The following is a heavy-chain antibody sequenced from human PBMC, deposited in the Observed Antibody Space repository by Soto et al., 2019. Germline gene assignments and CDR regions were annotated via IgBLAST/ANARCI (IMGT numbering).Heavy chain of an antibody. D-gene: IGHD6-13*01. Sequence: QVQLVESGGGVVQPGRSLRLSCAASGFTFSSYGMHWVRQAPGKGLEWVAVISYDGSNKYYADSVKGRFTISRDNSKNXLXXQMNSLRAEDTAVYYCAKVRGYSSSWYAKPHGMDVWGQGTTVTVSS. CDR1: GFTFSSYG. V-gene: IGHV3-30*18. CDR3: AKVRGYSSSWYAKPHGMDV. J-gene: IGHJ6*02. CDR2: ISYDGSNK.